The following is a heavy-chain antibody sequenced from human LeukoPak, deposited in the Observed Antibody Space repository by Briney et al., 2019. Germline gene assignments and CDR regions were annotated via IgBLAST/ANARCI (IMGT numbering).Heavy chain of an antibody. V-gene: IGHV3-74*01. Sequence: TGGSLRLSCAASGFTFSSCGFNRVRQAPGKGLEWVSRINSDESNTNYADSVKGRFTISRDNAKNTLYLQMNSLRAEDTAVYYCARDDYGDYFFPYWGQGTLVTVSS. CDR1: GFTFSSCG. CDR2: INSDESNT. CDR3: ARDDYGDYFFPY. D-gene: IGHD4-17*01. J-gene: IGHJ4*02.